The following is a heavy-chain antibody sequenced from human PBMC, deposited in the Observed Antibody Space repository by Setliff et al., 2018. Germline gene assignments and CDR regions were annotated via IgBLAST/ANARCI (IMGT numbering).Heavy chain of an antibody. J-gene: IGHJ3*02. V-gene: IGHV1-69*10. CDR1: GGTFSSYA. CDR3: ARAKGEMATIGQWRENDAFDI. CDR2: IIPILGIA. Sequence: EASVKVSCKASGGTFSSYAISWVRQAPGQGLEWMGGIIPILGIANYAQKFQGRVTITADKSTSTAYMELSSLRSEDTAVYYCARAKGEMATIGQWRENDAFDIWGQGTMVTVSS. D-gene: IGHD5-12*01.